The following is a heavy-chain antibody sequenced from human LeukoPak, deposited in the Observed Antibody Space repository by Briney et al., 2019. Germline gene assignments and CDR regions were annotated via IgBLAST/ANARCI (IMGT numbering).Heavy chain of an antibody. CDR3: ARDSGYYFWSGYYTLLGY. J-gene: IGHJ4*02. CDR2: IIPIFGTA. V-gene: IGHV1-69*06. D-gene: IGHD3-3*01. Sequence: ASVTLSCTSSVCTFSIYAISWVRHAPGQGLEWMGRIIPIFGTANYAQQFQGRVTIPADKATSTAYMELSSLRSEDTAVYYRARDSGYYFWSGYYTLLGYWGQGTLVTVSS. CDR1: VCTFSIYA.